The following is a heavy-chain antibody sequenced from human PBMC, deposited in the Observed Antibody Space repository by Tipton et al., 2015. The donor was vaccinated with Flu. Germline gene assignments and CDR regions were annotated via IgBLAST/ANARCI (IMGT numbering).Heavy chain of an antibody. V-gene: IGHV4-59*08. J-gene: IGHJ6*03. CDR2: IYYSGST. CDR1: GGSISSYY. D-gene: IGHD5-12*01. CDR3: ARSGVATIERNYYYMDV. Sequence: VQLVQSGAEVKPSETLSLTCTVSGGSISSYYWSWIRQPPGKGLEWIGYIYYSGSTNYNPSLKSRVTISVDTSKNQFSLKLNSVTAADTAVHYCARSGVATIERNYYYMDVWGKGTTVTVSS.